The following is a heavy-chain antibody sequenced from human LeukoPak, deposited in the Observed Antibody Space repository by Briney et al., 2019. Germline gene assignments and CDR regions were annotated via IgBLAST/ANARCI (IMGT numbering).Heavy chain of an antibody. Sequence: GGSLRLSCAASGFTFNTYAMSWVRQAPGKGLEWVSAISDSGGSAYYADSVKGRFTISRDNSKNTLYLQMNSLRAEDTAVYYCAKEDYYYYYMDVWGKGTTVTVSS. V-gene: IGHV3-23*01. CDR1: GFTFNTYA. CDR3: AKEDYYYYYMDV. J-gene: IGHJ6*03. CDR2: ISDSGGSA.